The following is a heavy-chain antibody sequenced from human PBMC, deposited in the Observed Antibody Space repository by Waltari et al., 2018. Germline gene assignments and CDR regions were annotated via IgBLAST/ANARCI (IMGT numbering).Heavy chain of an antibody. D-gene: IGHD3-10*01. CDR3: AGHYGESQVGFDP. V-gene: IGHV4-59*11. J-gene: IGHJ5*02. CDR2: IYYRGST. Sequence: QVQLQESGPGLVKPSETLSLTCTVSGGSISSHYWSWIRQPPGKGLEWIGDIYYRGSTNYDPSLKIRVTISVDTAKNQFSLKLSSVTAADTAVYYCAGHYGESQVGFDPWGQGTLVTVSS. CDR1: GGSISSHY.